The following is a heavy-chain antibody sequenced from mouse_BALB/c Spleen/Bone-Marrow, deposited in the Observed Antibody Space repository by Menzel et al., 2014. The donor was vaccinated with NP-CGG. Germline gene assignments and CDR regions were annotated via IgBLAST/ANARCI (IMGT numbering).Heavy chain of an antibody. J-gene: IGHJ2*01. V-gene: IGHV5-17*02. D-gene: IGHD4-1*01. CDR2: ISSGSSNI. Sequence: EVKLVESGGGLVQPGGSRKLSCAASGFTFSSFGMHWVRQAPEKGLEWVAYISSGSSNIYYEDTVKGRFTISRDNPKNTLFLLMTSLRSEDTAMYYCTRGGDWDDFDYWGQGTTLTVSS. CDR3: TRGGDWDDFDY. CDR1: GFTFSSFG.